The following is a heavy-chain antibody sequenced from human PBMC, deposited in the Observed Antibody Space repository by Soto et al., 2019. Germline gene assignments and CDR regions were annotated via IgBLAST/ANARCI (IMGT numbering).Heavy chain of an antibody. CDR2: ISNSGSTT. Sequence: QVQLVESGGGLAKPGGSLRLSCAASGFTFSHYFMTWIRQAPGKGLEWVSHISNSGSTTYYADSVKGRFTISMDNAKDSLSLQMNSLRAEDTAVYYCVREKYCSGGSCYSDYWGQGTLVTVSS. CDR3: VREKYCSGGSCYSDY. J-gene: IGHJ4*02. V-gene: IGHV3-11*01. CDR1: GFTFSHYF. D-gene: IGHD2-15*01.